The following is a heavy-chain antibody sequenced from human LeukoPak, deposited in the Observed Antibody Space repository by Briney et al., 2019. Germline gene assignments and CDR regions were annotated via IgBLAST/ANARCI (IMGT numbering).Heavy chain of an antibody. Sequence: PGGSLRLSCAASGLVVSTYPMNWVRQAPGKGLEWVSGISGGGTNTYYADSVKGRFTISRDTFKNTLVLQMNGLRAEDTAVCYCTKSVGYLYDSSGYYWLGTFDYWGQGTLVAVSS. D-gene: IGHD3-22*01. CDR3: TKSVGYLYDSSGYYWLGTFDY. CDR2: ISGGGTNT. CDR1: GLVVSTYP. J-gene: IGHJ4*02. V-gene: IGHV3-23*01.